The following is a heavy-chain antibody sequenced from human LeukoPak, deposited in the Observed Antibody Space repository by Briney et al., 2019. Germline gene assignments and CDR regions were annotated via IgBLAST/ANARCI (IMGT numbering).Heavy chain of an antibody. J-gene: IGHJ6*03. D-gene: IGHD1-26*01. Sequence: GASVKVSCKVSGHTLTELSMHWVRQAPGKGLEWMGGFDPEDGETIDAQKFQGRVTMTEDTSTDTAYMELSSLRSEDTAVYYCATSTIAKYYYYYMDVWGKGTTVTVSS. CDR3: ATSTIAKYYYYYMDV. CDR2: FDPEDGET. V-gene: IGHV1-24*01. CDR1: GHTLTELS.